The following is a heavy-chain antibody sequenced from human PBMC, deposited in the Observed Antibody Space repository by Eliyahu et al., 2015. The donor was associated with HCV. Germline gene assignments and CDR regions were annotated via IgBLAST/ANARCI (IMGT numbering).Heavy chain of an antibody. V-gene: IGHV4-39*01. CDR3: ARHWRSSTLNYYDSSADAFDI. CDR1: GGXIXSSSYY. D-gene: IGHD3-22*01. Sequence: QLQLQESGPGLVKPSETLSLTCTVPGGXIXSSSYYXGWIRQPPGKGLEWIGSIYYSGSTYYNPSLKSRVTISVDTSKNQFSLKLSSVTAADTAVYYCARHWRSSTLNYYDSSADAFDIWGQGTMVTVSS. J-gene: IGHJ3*02. CDR2: IYYSGST.